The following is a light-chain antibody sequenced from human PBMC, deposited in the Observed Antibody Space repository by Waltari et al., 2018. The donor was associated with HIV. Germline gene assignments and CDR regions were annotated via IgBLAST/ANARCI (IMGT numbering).Light chain of an antibody. CDR2: NVS. Sequence: QSALTQPRSVSESPGQSVTISCTGTSSDVGAYNYVSWYQQHPGRAPKFIIYNVSERPSGVPDRFPGSKSGNTASLTISGLQAEDEADYYCSSYAGTSNFVLFGGGTKLTVL. CDR3: SSYAGTSNFVL. CDR1: SSDVGAYNY. V-gene: IGLV2-11*01. J-gene: IGLJ2*01.